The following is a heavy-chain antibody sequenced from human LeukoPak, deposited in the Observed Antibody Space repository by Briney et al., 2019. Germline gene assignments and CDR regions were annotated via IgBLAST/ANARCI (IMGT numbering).Heavy chain of an antibody. CDR2: IYYSGST. V-gene: IGHV4-31*03. CDR1: GGSISSGGYY. D-gene: IGHD2-2*01. J-gene: IGHJ4*02. CDR3: VSGFVAMDFTTLDY. Sequence: PSETLSLTCTVSGGSISSGGYYWSWIRQHPGKGLEWIGYIYYSGSTYYNPSLKSRVTISVDTPKNQFSLKLSSVTAADTAVYYCVSGFVAMDFTTLDYWGQGTLVTVSS.